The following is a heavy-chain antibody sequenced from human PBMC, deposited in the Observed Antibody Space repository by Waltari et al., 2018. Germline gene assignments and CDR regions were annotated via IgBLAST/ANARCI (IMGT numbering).Heavy chain of an antibody. CDR2: ISGSGGST. CDR3: AKDLTMTTVTTGWFDP. CDR1: GFTFSRYA. D-gene: IGHD4-17*01. J-gene: IGHJ5*02. Sequence: EVQLLESGGGLVQPGGSLRLSCAASGFTFSRYAMTWVRQPPGKGLEWVSAISGSGGSTYYADSVKGRYTISRDNSKNTLYLQMNSLRAEDTAVYYCAKDLTMTTVTTGWFDPWGQGTLVTVSS. V-gene: IGHV3-23*01.